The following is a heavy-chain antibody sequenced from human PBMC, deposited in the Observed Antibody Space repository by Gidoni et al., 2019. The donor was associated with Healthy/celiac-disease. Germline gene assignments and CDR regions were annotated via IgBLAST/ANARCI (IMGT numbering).Heavy chain of an antibody. J-gene: IGHJ5*02. CDR2: IWYDGSNK. V-gene: IGHV3-33*01. CDR1: GFTFSSYG. Sequence: QVQLVESGGGVVQPGRSLRLSCAASGFTFSSYGMHWVRQAPGKGLEWVAVIWYDGSNKYYADSVKGRFTISRDNSKNTLYLQMNSLRAEDTAVYYCARDTTSILGWFDPWGQGTLVTVSS. D-gene: IGHD3-16*01. CDR3: ARDTTSILGWFDP.